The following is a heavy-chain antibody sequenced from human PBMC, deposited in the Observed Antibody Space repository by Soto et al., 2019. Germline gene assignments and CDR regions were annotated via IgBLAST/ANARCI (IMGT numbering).Heavy chain of an antibody. CDR1: GFTFSSYA. Sequence: GGSLRLSCAASGFTFSSYAMHWVRQALGKGLEWLAVISYDGSSKYYADSVKGRFTISRDNSKNTLSLQMNSLRAEDTALYYCYSGIVVLTATPGVYWGQGTLVTVSS. D-gene: IGHD2-21*02. CDR3: YSGIVVLTATPGVY. CDR2: ISYDGSSK. J-gene: IGHJ4*02. V-gene: IGHV3-30-3*01.